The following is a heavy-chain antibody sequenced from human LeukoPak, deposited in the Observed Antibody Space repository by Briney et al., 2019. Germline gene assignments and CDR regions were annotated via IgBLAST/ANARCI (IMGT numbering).Heavy chain of an antibody. CDR2: MNPNSGNT. D-gene: IGHD2-2*02. CDR3: ARARGRYCSSTSCYRNFDY. V-gene: IGHV1-8*03. CDR1: GYTFTSYD. J-gene: IGHJ4*02. Sequence: ASVKVSCKASGYTFTSYDINWARQATGQGLEWMGWMNPNSGNTGYAQKFQGRVTITRNTSISTAYMELSSLRSEDTAVYYCARARGRYCSSTSCYRNFDYWGQGTLVTVSS.